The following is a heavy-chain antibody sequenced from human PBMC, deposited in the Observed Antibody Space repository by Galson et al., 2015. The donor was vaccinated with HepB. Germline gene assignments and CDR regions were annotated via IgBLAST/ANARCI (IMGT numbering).Heavy chain of an antibody. J-gene: IGHJ2*01. D-gene: IGHD5-24*01. Sequence: QSGAEVKEPGESLKISCKGSGFTSYWIAWVRQMPGKGLEWMGIIYPGDSDTRYSPSFQGQVTISADKSISTAYLQWSSLKASDTAIYYCARGSSLWLQPYWYFDLWGRGTLVTVSS. CDR1: GFTSYW. CDR2: IYPGDSDT. CDR3: ARGSSLWLQPYWYFDL. V-gene: IGHV5-51*01.